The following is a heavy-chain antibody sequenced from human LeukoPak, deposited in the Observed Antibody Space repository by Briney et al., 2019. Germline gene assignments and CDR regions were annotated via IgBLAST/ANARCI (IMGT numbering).Heavy chain of an antibody. CDR1: GYTFTSYD. Sequence: ASVKVSCKASGYTFTSYDFNWVRQASGQRPEWMGWMSPNSGDTGYAQKFQDRVTMTRNTSISTAYMELSSLRSDDTAVYYCVRGPPNWGYDYWGPGTLVTVSS. J-gene: IGHJ4*02. CDR2: MSPNSGDT. CDR3: VRGPPNWGYDY. D-gene: IGHD7-27*01. V-gene: IGHV1-8*01.